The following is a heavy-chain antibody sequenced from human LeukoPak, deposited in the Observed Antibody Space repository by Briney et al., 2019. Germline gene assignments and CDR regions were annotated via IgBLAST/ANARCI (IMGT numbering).Heavy chain of an antibody. CDR2: ISYDGSNK. D-gene: IGHD3-10*01. CDR3: AREPTWFGES. CDR1: GFTFSSYA. V-gene: IGHV3-30-3*01. J-gene: IGHJ5*02. Sequence: GGSLRLSCAASGFTFSSYAMHWVRQAPGKGLEWVAVISYDGSNKYYADSVKGRFTISRDNSKNTLYLQMNSLRAEDTAVYYCAREPTWFGESWGQGTLVTVSS.